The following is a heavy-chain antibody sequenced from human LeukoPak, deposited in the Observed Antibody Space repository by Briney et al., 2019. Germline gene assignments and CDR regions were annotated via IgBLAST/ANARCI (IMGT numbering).Heavy chain of an antibody. D-gene: IGHD6-19*01. CDR1: GGCFSGYS. V-gene: IGHV4-34*01. J-gene: IGHJ6*02. CDR3: ARGNGYSNGLGSYYCGVDV. Sequence: SSETLSLTCAVYGGCFSGYSWTWIRQPPGKGLEWNGEIDHSGSSNYNPSLKSRVTRSVDTSKNQFSLKLTSLTAADTAVYYCARGNGYSNGLGSYYCGVDVWGQGTMVSVS. CDR2: IDHSGSS.